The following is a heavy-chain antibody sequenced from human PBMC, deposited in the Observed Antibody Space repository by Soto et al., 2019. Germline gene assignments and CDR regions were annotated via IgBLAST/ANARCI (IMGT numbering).Heavy chain of an antibody. D-gene: IGHD5-12*01. CDR1: GITFTTYA. CDR2: INAVNGNT. CDR3: ARAISGYVT. Sequence: QVQLVQSGTEVKKPGASVKVSCKASGITFTTYAIHLVRQAPGQGLEWMGWINAVNGNTRYSQKFQGRVTLTRDTSASTAYMDLSSLPSEDAAIYYCARAISGYVTWGQGTLVTVSS. J-gene: IGHJ5*02. V-gene: IGHV1-3*01.